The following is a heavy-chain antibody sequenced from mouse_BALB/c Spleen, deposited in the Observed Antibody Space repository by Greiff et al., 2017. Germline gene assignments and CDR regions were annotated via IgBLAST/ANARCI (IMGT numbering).Heavy chain of an antibody. CDR1: GYTFTSYT. V-gene: IGHV1-4*01. J-gene: IGHJ4*01. D-gene: IGHD1-2*01. Sequence: QVQLQQSGAELARPGASVKMSCKASGYTFTSYTMHWVKQRPGQGLEWIGYINPSSGYTNYNQKFKDKATLTADKSSSTAYMQLSSLTSEDSAVYYCASHFYYAMDYWGQGTSVTVSS. CDR2: INPSSGYT. CDR3: ASHFYYAMDY.